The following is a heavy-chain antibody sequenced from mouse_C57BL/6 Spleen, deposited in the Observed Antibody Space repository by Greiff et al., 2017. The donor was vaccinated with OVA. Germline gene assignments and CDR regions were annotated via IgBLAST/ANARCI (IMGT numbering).Heavy chain of an antibody. CDR3: ARRDWDGAMDY. D-gene: IGHD4-1*01. V-gene: IGHV5-17*01. CDR2: ISSGSSTI. J-gene: IGHJ4*01. CDR1: GFTFSDYG. Sequence: DVMLVESGGGLVKPGGSLKLSCAASGFTFSDYGMHWVRQAPEKGLEWVAYISSGSSTIYYADTVKGRFTISRDNAKNTLFLQMTSLRSEDTAMYYCARRDWDGAMDYWGQGTSVTVSS.